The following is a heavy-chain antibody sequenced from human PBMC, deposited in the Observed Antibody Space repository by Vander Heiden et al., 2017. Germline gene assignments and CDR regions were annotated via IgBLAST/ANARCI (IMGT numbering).Heavy chain of an antibody. J-gene: IGHJ4*02. CDR2: SNTGGNT. CDR1: GFTLTNYA. CDR3: AKDGGKVKED. Sequence: EVQLLESGGGLVQPGGSLRLSCAAYGFTLTNYAISWVRQAPGKGLEWVAGSNTGGNTYYADSVKGRFTISRDNSKSTLYLQMNSLRAEDTALYYCAKDGGKVKEDWGQGTLVTVSS. D-gene: IGHD3-22*01. V-gene: IGHV3-23*01.